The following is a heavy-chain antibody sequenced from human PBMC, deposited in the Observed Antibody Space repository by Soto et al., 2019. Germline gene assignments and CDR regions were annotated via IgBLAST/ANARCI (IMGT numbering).Heavy chain of an antibody. CDR2: ISSSSSYI. CDR3: ARDTYYYDSSGYGY. D-gene: IGHD3-22*01. Sequence: EVQLVESGGGLVKPGGSLRLSCAASGFTFSSYSMNWVHQAPGKGLEWVSSISSSSSYIYYADSVKGRFTISRDNAKNSLYLQMNSLRAEDTAVYYCARDTYYYDSSGYGYWGQGTLVTVSS. CDR1: GFTFSSYS. J-gene: IGHJ4*02. V-gene: IGHV3-21*01.